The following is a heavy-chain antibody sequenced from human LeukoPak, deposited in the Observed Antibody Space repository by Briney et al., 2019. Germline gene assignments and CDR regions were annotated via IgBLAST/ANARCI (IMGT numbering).Heavy chain of an antibody. CDR1: GFTFSSYG. J-gene: IGHJ4*02. D-gene: IGHD3-10*01. V-gene: IGHV3-30*18. CDR3: AKDYGSGSYYFDY. Sequence: GGSLRLSCAASGFTFSSYGMHCVRQATGKGLEWVAVISYYGSNKYYADSVKGRFTISRDNSKNTLYLQMNSLRAEDTAVYYCAKDYGSGSYYFDYWGQGTLVTVSS. CDR2: ISYYGSNK.